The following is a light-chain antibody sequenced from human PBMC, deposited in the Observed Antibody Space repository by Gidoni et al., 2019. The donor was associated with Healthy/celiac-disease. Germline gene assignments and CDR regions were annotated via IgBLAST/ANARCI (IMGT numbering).Light chain of an antibody. CDR3: QQYNSYSRT. V-gene: IGKV1-5*03. J-gene: IGKJ1*01. CDR1: TSISSW. Sequence: DIQLTQSPSTQSASVGDRVTITCRASTSISSWLAWYQQKPGKAPKLLIYKASSLERGVPSRFSGSGSGTEFTLTISSLQPDDFATYYCQQYNSYSRTFGQGTKVEIK. CDR2: KAS.